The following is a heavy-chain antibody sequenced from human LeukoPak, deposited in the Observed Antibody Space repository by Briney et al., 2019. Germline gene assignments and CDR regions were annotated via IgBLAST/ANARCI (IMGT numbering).Heavy chain of an antibody. D-gene: IGHD3-16*01. J-gene: IGHJ4*02. CDR2: IYPGDSDT. Sequence: GESLKISCQGSGYSFTSYWIGWVRQMPGKGLEWMGIIYPGDSDTRYSPSFQGQVTISADKSISTAYLQWSSLKASTTAMYYCASRPTFVTYFDYGGQGTLATPPS. CDR1: GYSFTSYW. CDR3: ASRPTFVTYFDY. V-gene: IGHV5-51*01.